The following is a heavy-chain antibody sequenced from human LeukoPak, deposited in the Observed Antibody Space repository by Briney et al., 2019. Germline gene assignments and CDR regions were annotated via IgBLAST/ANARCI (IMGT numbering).Heavy chain of an antibody. CDR1: GYTFTGYY. CDR3: ARDRSGSGAFDI. D-gene: IGHD3-22*01. Sequence: ASVTVSCKASGYTFTGYYMHWVRQAPGQGLEWMGWINPNSGGTNYAQKFQGRVTMTRDTSISTAYMELSRLRSDDTAVYYCARDRSGSGAFDIWGQGTIVTVSS. J-gene: IGHJ3*02. V-gene: IGHV1-2*02. CDR2: INPNSGGT.